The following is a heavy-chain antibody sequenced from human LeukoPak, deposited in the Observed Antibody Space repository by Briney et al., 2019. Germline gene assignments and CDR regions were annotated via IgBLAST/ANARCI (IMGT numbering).Heavy chain of an antibody. Sequence: GRSLRLSCAASGFTFSSYGMHWVRQAPGKGLEWVAVISYDGSNKYYADSVKGRFTISRDNSKNTLYLQMNSLRAEDTAVYYCAKKPFDYWGQGTLVTVSS. CDR3: AKKPFDY. CDR2: ISYDGSNK. J-gene: IGHJ4*02. CDR1: GFTFSSYG. V-gene: IGHV3-30*18.